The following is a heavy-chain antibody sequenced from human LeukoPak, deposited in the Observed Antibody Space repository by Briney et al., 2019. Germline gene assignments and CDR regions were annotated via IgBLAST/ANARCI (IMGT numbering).Heavy chain of an antibody. CDR2: IYYSGST. CDR1: GGSISSYY. Sequence: SETLSLTCTVSGGSISSYYWSWIRQPPGKGLEWIGYIYYSGSTNYNPSLKSRGTISVDTSKSQFSLKLSSVTAADTAVYYCAREGSSSSILLRDDAFDIWGQGTMVTVSS. D-gene: IGHD6-6*01. CDR3: AREGSSSSILLRDDAFDI. V-gene: IGHV4-59*01. J-gene: IGHJ3*02.